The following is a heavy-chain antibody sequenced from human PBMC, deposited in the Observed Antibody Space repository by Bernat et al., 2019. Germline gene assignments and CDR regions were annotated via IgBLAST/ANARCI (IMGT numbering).Heavy chain of an antibody. D-gene: IGHD1-1*01. Sequence: QVQLVESGGGVVQPGRSLRLSCAASGFTFSSYGMHWVRQAPGKGLEWVAVISYDGSNKYYADSVKGRFTISRDNSKNMLYLQMNSLRAEDTAVYYCAKDHGGKTGAFDYWGQGTLVTVSS. CDR1: GFTFSSYG. J-gene: IGHJ4*02. V-gene: IGHV3-30*18. CDR2: ISYDGSNK. CDR3: AKDHGGKTGAFDY.